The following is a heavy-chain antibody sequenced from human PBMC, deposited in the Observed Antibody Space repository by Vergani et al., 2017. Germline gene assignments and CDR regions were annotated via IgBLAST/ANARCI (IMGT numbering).Heavy chain of an antibody. D-gene: IGHD2-15*01. J-gene: IGHJ4*02. V-gene: IGHV4-39*07. CDR2: IYYSGST. CDR3: ARVRWERYCSGGSCNPYFDY. CDR1: GGSISSSSYY. Sequence: QLQLQESGPGLVKPSETLSLTCTVSGGSISSSSYYWGWIRQPPGKGLEWIGSIYYSGSTYYNPSLKSRVTISVDTSKNQFSLKLSSVTAADTAVYYCARVRWERYCSGGSCNPYFDYWGQGTLVTVSS.